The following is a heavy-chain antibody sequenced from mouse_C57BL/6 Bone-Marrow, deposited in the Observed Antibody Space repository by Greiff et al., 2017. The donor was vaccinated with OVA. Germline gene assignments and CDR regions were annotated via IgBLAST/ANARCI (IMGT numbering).Heavy chain of an antibody. Sequence: EAQLQQSGAELVRPGASVKLSCTASGFNIKDDYMHCVKQRPEQGLEWIGWIEPENGDTEYASKFQGKATRTADTSSNTALLQFSSPTSEATVVYYCTTFDYGGGQGTLVTGSA. CDR1: GFNIKDDY. J-gene: IGHJ3*01. CDR2: IEPENGDT. V-gene: IGHV14-4*01. CDR3: TTFDYG. D-gene: IGHD2-4*01.